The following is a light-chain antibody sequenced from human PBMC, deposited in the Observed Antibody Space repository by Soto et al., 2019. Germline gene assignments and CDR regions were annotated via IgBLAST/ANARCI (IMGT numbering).Light chain of an antibody. CDR3: QSYDSSLSGWV. V-gene: IGLV1-40*01. Sequence: QYVLTQPPSVSGAPGQRVTISCTGSSSNIGAGYDVHWYQQLPGTAPKLLIYGNSNRPSGVPDRFSGSKSGTSASLAITGLQAEDDADYYCQSYDSSLSGWVFGGGTKLTVL. CDR1: SSNIGAGYD. CDR2: GNS. J-gene: IGLJ3*02.